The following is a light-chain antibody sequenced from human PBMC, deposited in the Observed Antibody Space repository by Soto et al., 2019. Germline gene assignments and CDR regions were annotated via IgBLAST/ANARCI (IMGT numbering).Light chain of an antibody. Sequence: QSVLTQPASVSGSLGQSITISCGGTSSDVGAYNYVSWYQQYPGKAPKLMIYHVTDRPSGVSNRFSGSKSGNTASLTISGLQAEDEADYYCCSYTTSNTFVFGTGTKVTVL. J-gene: IGLJ1*01. CDR3: CSYTTSNTFV. CDR1: SSDVGAYNY. V-gene: IGLV2-14*01. CDR2: HVT.